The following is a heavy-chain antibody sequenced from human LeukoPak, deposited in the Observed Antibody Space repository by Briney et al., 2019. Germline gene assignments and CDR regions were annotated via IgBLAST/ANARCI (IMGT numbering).Heavy chain of an antibody. CDR2: IYYSGST. V-gene: IGHV4-31*03. CDR1: GGSISSGGYY. J-gene: IGHJ4*02. D-gene: IGHD1-1*01. CDR3: ARNDATWLGY. Sequence: SETLSLTCTVSGGSISSGGYYWSWIRQHPGKGLEWIGYIYYSGSTYYNPSLKSRVTISVDTSKNQFSLKLSSVTAADTAVYYCARNDATWLGYWGQGTLVTVSS.